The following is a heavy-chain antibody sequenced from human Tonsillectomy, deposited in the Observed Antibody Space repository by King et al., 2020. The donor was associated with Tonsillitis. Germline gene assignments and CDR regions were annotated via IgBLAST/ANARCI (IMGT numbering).Heavy chain of an antibody. CDR3: ATNGGGCYYDFLSGPYYYYYGMDV. Sequence: LQLQESGPGLVKPSETLSLTCTVSGGSISSSSYYWGWIRQPPGKGLEWIGRIYYSGSTYYNPSLKSRVTRSVDTSKNQFSLKLSSVTAADTAVYYCATNGGGCYYDFLSGPYYYYYGMDVWGQGTTVTVSS. CDR1: GGSISSSSYY. CDR2: IYYSGST. D-gene: IGHD3-3*01. V-gene: IGHV4-39*01. J-gene: IGHJ6*02.